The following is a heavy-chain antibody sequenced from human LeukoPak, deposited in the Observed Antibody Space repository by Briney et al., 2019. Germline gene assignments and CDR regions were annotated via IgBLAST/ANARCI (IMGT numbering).Heavy chain of an antibody. CDR3: AKSPLMVLRGYYFDY. J-gene: IGHJ4*02. Sequence: PGGSLRLSCAASGFTFSSYGMSWVRQAPGKGLEWVSAISGSGGSTYYADSVKGRFTISRDNSKNTLYLQMNSLRAEDTAVYYCAKSPLMVLRGYYFDYWGQGTLVTVSS. CDR2: ISGSGGST. CDR1: GFTFSSYG. V-gene: IGHV3-23*01. D-gene: IGHD3-10*01.